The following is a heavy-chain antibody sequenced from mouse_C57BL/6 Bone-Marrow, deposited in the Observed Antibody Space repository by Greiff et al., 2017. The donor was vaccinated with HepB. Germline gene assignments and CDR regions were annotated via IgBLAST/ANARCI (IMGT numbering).Heavy chain of an antibody. CDR2: IYIGNGYT. J-gene: IGHJ2*01. V-gene: IGHV1-58*01. CDR1: GYTFTSYG. Sequence: VHVKQSGAELVRPGSSVKMSCKTSGYTFTSYGINWVKQRPGQGLEWIGYIYIGNGYTEYNEKYKGKATLTSDTSSSTAYMQLSSLTSEDSAIYFCASAITTVARGFDYWGQGTTLTVSS. D-gene: IGHD1-1*01. CDR3: ASAITTVARGFDY.